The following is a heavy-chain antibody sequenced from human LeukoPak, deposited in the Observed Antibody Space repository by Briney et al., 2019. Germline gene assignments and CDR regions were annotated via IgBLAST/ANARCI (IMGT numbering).Heavy chain of an antibody. J-gene: IGHJ4*02. V-gene: IGHV3-23*01. CDR1: GFTFSNYD. CDR3: ARDGAGGGSYYSNY. CDR2: LSGSGART. D-gene: IGHD1-26*01. Sequence: AGGSLTLSCSASGFTFSNYDRMWVRQAPGKEREGMSGLSGSGARTSYAYPGRGPFTISRDSAKNSLYLQMNSLRAEDTALYYCARDGAGGGSYYSNYWGQGTLVTVSS.